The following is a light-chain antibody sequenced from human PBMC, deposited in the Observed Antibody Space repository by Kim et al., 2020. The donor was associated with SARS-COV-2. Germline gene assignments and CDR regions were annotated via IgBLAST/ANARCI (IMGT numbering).Light chain of an antibody. CDR1: PSVSSW. Sequence: DIQMTQSPSTLSASVVDRVTITCRASPSVSSWLAWYQQKPGKAPKLLIYKASTLEGGVPSRFSGRGSGTEFTLTINTLQPDDFATYSCQQYDSHPYTFGQGTQLEI. J-gene: IGKJ2*01. V-gene: IGKV1-5*03. CDR2: KAS. CDR3: QQYDSHPYT.